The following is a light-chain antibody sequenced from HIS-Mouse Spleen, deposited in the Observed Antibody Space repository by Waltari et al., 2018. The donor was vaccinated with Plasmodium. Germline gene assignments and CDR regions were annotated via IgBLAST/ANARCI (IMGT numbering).Light chain of an antibody. V-gene: IGKV3-15*01. CDR2: GAS. CDR1: QSVSSN. CDR3: QKYNNWPPLT. Sequence: EIVMTQSPATLSVSPGERATLSCRASQSVSSNLAWYQQKPGQPPRLLIYGASTRATGIPARFSGSGSGTEFTLTISSMQSEDFAVYYCQKYNNWPPLTFGGGTKVEIK. J-gene: IGKJ4*01.